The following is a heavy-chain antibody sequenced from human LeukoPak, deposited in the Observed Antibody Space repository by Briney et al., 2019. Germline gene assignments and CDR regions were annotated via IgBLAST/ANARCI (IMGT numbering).Heavy chain of an antibody. J-gene: IGHJ4*02. CDR1: GLSFSSYA. CDR2: ISGNGGKT. D-gene: IGHD3-16*02. CDR3: AKLYYDYVWGSYRYYFFDA. V-gene: IGHV3-23*01. Sequence: GGCLRLSCEGSGLSFSSYAMSWARQAPGKGLEWVSGISGNGGKTYYADSVKGRLTISRDNSKNTLYLQMNSLRVDDTAAYYCAKLYYDYVWGSYRYYFFDALGQGTLASVSS.